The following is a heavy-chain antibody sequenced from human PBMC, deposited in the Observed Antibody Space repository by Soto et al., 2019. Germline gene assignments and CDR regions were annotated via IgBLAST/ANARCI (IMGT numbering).Heavy chain of an antibody. J-gene: IGHJ3*02. CDR2: ISSSGSTI. CDR3: ARYHSDPDYEQYHDAFDI. CDR1: GFTFSDYY. Sequence: GGSLRLPCAASGFTFSDYYMSWIRQAPGKGLEWVSYISSSGSTIYYADSVKGRFTISRDNAKNSLYLQMNSLRAEDTAVYYCARYHSDPDYEQYHDAFDIWGQGTMVTVSS. V-gene: IGHV3-11*01. D-gene: IGHD4-17*01.